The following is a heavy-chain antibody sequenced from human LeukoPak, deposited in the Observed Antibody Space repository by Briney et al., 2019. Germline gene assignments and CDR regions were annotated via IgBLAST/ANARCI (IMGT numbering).Heavy chain of an antibody. CDR2: INPNSGGT. D-gene: IGHD4-17*01. J-gene: IGHJ4*02. CDR1: GYTFTGYY. V-gene: IGHV1-2*06. Sequence: VASVKVSCKASGYTFTGYYMHWVRQAPGQGLEWMGRINPNSGGTNYAQKLQGRVTMTTDTSTSTAYMELRSLRSDDTAVYYCARDHYDYGDQPLFFDYWGQGTLVTVSS. CDR3: ARDHYDYGDQPLFFDY.